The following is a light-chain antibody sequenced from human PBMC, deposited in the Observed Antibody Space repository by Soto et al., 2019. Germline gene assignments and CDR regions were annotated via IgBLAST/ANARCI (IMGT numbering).Light chain of an antibody. V-gene: IGLV1-44*01. J-gene: IGLJ1*01. CDR2: SHS. Sequence: QSVLTQPPSASGTPGQRVAFSCSGSSSNIGANSVNWYQHLPGTAPKLLMYSHSQRPSGVPDRFSGSKSGTSASLAISGLQSDDEGDYYCAAWDDTLNAYVFGTGTRSPS. CDR3: AAWDDTLNAYV. CDR1: SSNIGANS.